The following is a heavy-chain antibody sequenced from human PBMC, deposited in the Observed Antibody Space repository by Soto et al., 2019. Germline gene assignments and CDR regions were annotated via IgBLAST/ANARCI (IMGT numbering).Heavy chain of an antibody. J-gene: IGHJ4*02. V-gene: IGHV4-59*01. D-gene: IGHD3-22*01. CDR3: ARYSSGYLIGRAFDY. Sequence: SETHSLTCAVSGGYIKSNYFWGWIRQPPGRGLEWIGNIYYSGSTYYNPSLKSRVTISVDTSKNQFSLKLSSVTAADTAVYYCARYSSGYLIGRAFDYWGQGTLVTVSS. CDR1: GGYIKSNYF. CDR2: IYYSGST.